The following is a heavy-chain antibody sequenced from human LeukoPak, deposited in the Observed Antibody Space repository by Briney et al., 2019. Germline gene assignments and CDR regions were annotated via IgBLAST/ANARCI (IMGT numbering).Heavy chain of an antibody. CDR3: ARTGCSSSYRFTGDY. CDR2: INPNSGGT. J-gene: IGHJ4*02. V-gene: IGHV1-2*02. Sequence: GASVKVSCKASGYTFTGYYMHWVRQAPGQGLEWMGWINPNSGGTKYAQKLQGRVTMTRDTSISTAYMELSRLRSDDTAVYYCARTGCSSSYRFTGDYWGQGTLVTVSS. D-gene: IGHD2-15*01. CDR1: GYTFTGYY.